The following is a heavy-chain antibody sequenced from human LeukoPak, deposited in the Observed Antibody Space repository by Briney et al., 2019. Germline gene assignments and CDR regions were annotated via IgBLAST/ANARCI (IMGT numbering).Heavy chain of an antibody. D-gene: IGHD2-15*01. CDR3: AKTQGYYDA. CDR1: GFTFSNYA. J-gene: IGHJ5*02. Sequence: GGSLRLSCVASGFTFSNYAMSWVRQAPGKGLELVSGIYGSDDKTVYGDAVKGRFTISRDNSENTLYLQMNSLRADDTAVYYCAKTQGYYDAWGQGALVTVSS. V-gene: IGHV3-23*01. CDR2: IYGSDDKT.